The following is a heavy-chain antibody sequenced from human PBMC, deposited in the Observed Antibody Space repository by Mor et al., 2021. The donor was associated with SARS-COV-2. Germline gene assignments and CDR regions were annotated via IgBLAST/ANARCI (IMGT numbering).Heavy chain of an antibody. V-gene: IGHV3-30-3*01. J-gene: IGHJ4*02. Sequence: DGSEKYYADSVKGRFTISRDKSKNTLYLQMNSLRAEDTAVYYCARDHTLQWEKQSGSLDYWGQGTLVTVSS. CDR3: ARDHTLQWEKQSGSLDY. D-gene: IGHD1-26*01. CDR2: DGSEK.